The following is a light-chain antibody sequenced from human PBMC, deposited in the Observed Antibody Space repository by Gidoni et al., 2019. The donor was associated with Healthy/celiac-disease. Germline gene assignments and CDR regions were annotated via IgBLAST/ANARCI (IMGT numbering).Light chain of an antibody. CDR1: QSISSW. CDR2: KAS. V-gene: IGKV1-5*03. CDR3: QQYNSDFRT. Sequence: DIQMTQSPSTLSASVGDRVTITCRDSQSISSWLAWYHQKPGKAPKLLIYKASSLGSWVPSRFSGSGSGTEFTLTISSLQPDEFATYYCQQYNSDFRTFGQGTKVEIK. J-gene: IGKJ1*01.